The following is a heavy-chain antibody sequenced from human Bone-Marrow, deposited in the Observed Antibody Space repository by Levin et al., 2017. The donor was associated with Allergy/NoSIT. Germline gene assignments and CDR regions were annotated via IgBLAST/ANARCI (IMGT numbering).Heavy chain of an antibody. Sequence: GGSLRLSCKASGYTLTSHGISWVRQAPGQGLEWMGWISGYNGNTNYAEEFQGRVTMTTDIPTNTAYMELRSLRSDDTAVYYCARDEVIVVFVPDVIDYAYNGVDVWGQGTTVTVSS. D-gene: IGHD2-2*01. CDR1: GYTLTSHG. J-gene: IGHJ6*02. CDR2: ISGYNGNT. V-gene: IGHV1-18*01. CDR3: ARDEVIVVFVPDVIDYAYNGVDV.